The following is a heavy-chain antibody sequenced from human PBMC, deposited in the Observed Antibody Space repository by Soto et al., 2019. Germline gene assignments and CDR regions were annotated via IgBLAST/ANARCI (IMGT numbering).Heavy chain of an antibody. CDR3: ARAPIAVAGKAQGFDY. V-gene: IGHV4-34*01. Sequence: SETLSLTCAVYGGSFSGYYWSWIRQPPGKGLEWIGEINHSGSTNYNPSLKSRVTISVDTSKNQFSLKLSSVTAADTAVYYCARAPIAVAGKAQGFDYWGQGTLVTVSS. D-gene: IGHD6-19*01. CDR2: INHSGST. J-gene: IGHJ4*02. CDR1: GGSFSGYY.